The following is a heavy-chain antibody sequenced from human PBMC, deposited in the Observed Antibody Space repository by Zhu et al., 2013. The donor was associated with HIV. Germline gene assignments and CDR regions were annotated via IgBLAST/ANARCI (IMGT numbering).Heavy chain of an antibody. D-gene: IGHD6-6*01. CDR2: INPDSDDT. CDR3: ARDPALTTARPNYYYYMDV. J-gene: IGHJ6*03. CDR1: GYTFTAYY. V-gene: IGHV1-2*02. Sequence: QVQLVQSGAEVKKPGASVKVSCKASGYTFTAYYIHWVRQAPGQGLEWMGWINPDSDDTNYAQKLQGRVTMTTDTSTSTAYMELRSLRSDDTAVYYCARDPALTTARPNYYYYMDVWGKGTTVTVSS.